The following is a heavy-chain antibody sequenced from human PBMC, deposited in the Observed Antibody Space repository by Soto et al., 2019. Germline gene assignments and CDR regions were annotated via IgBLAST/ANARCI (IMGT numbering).Heavy chain of an antibody. V-gene: IGHV3-23*01. J-gene: IGHJ4*02. CDR1: GFTLNNYA. D-gene: IGHD3-10*01. CDR2: ISGGGDTT. Sequence: EVQLLESGGGLVQPGGSLRLSCAASGFTLNNYAMTWVRQAPGKGLEWVSAISGGGDTTSYADSVKGRFTVSRDGSKNTLYLQMSSLRAEDTALYYCAKGRGGSGSLTPRVDFWGQGTRVTVSS. CDR3: AKGRGGSGSLTPRVDF.